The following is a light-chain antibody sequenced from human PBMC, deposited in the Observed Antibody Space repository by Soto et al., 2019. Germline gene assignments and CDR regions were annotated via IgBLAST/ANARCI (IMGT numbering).Light chain of an antibody. Sequence: IVLTQSPGTLSLSPGERATLSCRASQSVSSSYLAWYQQKPGQDPRLLIYGASSRATGIPDRFSGSGSGTDFTLTISRLEPEDFAVYYCQQYGSSPPITFGQGTRLEIK. CDR3: QQYGSSPPIT. V-gene: IGKV3-20*01. J-gene: IGKJ5*01. CDR2: GAS. CDR1: QSVSSSY.